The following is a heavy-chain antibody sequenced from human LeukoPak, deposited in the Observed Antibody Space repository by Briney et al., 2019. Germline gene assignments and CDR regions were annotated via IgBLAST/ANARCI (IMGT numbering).Heavy chain of an antibody. Sequence: GASVKVSCKASGYTFTGYYMHWVRQAPGQGLEWMGWINPNSGGTNYAQKFQGRVTMTRDTSISTAYMELSRLRSDDTAVYYCARGRGGSGAYYMDVWGIGTTVTISS. CDR1: GYTFTGYY. CDR2: INPNSGGT. D-gene: IGHD3-10*01. J-gene: IGHJ6*03. CDR3: ARGRGGSGAYYMDV. V-gene: IGHV1-2*02.